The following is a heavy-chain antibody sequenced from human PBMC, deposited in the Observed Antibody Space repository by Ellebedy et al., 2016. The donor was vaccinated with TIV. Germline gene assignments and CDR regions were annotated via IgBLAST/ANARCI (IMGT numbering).Heavy chain of an antibody. CDR2: IYYSGST. Sequence: MPGGSLRLSCTVSGGSISSYYWSWIRQPPGKGLEWIGYIYYSGSTNYNPSLKSRVTISVDTSKNQFSLKLSSVTAADTAVYYCARAQSRWLQLDWGQGTLVTVSS. CDR3: ARAQSRWLQLD. CDR1: GGSISSYY. D-gene: IGHD5-24*01. J-gene: IGHJ4*02. V-gene: IGHV4-59*08.